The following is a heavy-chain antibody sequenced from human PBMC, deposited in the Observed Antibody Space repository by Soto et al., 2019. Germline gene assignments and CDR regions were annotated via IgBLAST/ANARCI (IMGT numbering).Heavy chain of an antibody. D-gene: IGHD3-16*01. CDR2: INAGNGNT. CDR1: GYTFTSYA. V-gene: IGHV1-3*01. J-gene: IGHJ6*02. Sequence: QVQLVQSGADVKKPGASVKVSCKASGYTFTSYAMHWVRQAPGQRLEWMGWINAGNGNTKYSQKFQGRVTITRDTSASTADMELRSLRSGDTAVYYCARGGLALMDVWGQGTTVTVSS. CDR3: ARGGLALMDV.